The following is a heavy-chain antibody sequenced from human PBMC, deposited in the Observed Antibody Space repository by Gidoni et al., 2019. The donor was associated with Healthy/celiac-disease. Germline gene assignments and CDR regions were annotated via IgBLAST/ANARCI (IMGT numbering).Heavy chain of an antibody. Sequence: QVTLKESGPVLVKPTETLTLTCTVSGFSRSNARMGGSWIRQPPGKALESLAHIFSNDEKSYSTSLKSRLTISKDTSKSQVVLTMTNMDPVDTATYYCARLVGATGLNFDYWGQGTLVTVSS. CDR3: ARLVGATGLNFDY. CDR2: IFSNDEK. J-gene: IGHJ4*02. V-gene: IGHV2-26*01. CDR1: GFSRSNARMG. D-gene: IGHD1-26*01.